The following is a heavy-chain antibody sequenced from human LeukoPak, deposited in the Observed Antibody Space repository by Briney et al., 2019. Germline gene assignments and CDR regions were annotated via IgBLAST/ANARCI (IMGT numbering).Heavy chain of an antibody. CDR3: ARDADYYDSSGYYYVGAFDI. CDR1: GDSISSGDYY. CDR2: ISSSGST. D-gene: IGHD3-22*01. V-gene: IGHV4-61*02. J-gene: IGHJ3*02. Sequence: PSETLSLTCTVSGDSISSGDYYWSWIRQPAGKGLEWIGRISSSGSTNYNPSLKSRVTISVDTSKNQFSLKLSSVTAADTAVYYCARDADYYDSSGYYYVGAFDIWGQGTMVTVSS.